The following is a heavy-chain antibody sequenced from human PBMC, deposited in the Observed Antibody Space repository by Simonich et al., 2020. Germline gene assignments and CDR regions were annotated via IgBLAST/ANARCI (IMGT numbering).Heavy chain of an antibody. CDR3: ARDAAGDY. V-gene: IGHV3-21*01. CDR1: EFTFSGYR. D-gene: IGHD6-13*01. CDR2: ISSSSSYI. J-gene: IGHJ4*02. Sequence: EVQLVESGGGLVKPGGSLRLSCAASEFTFSGYRMNWARQAPGKGRCGFTSISSSSSYIYYADSVKGRFTISSDNAKNSLYLQMNSLRAEDTAVYYCARDAAGDYWGQGTLVTVSS.